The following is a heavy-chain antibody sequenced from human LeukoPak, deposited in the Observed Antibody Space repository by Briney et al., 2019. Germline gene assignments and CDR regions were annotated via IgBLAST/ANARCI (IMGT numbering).Heavy chain of an antibody. V-gene: IGHV4-34*01. CDR3: ARARGYYGSGTQRVPKYYYYYYMDV. D-gene: IGHD3-10*01. CDR2: INHSGST. Sequence: SETLSLTCAVYGGSFSGYYWSWIRQPPGKGLEWIGEINHSGSTNYNPSLKSRVTISVDTSKNQFSLKLSSVTAADTAVYYCARARGYYGSGTQRVPKYYYYYYMDVWGKGTTVTVSS. CDR1: GGSFSGYY. J-gene: IGHJ6*03.